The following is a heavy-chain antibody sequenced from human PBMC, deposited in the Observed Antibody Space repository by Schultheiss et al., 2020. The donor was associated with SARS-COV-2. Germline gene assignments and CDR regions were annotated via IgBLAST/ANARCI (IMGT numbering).Heavy chain of an antibody. CDR1: GFTFSSYS. D-gene: IGHD6-19*01. V-gene: IGHV3-21*03. J-gene: IGHJ4*02. CDR3: ARHANSGWSLVPDY. Sequence: ESLKISCAASGFTFSSYSMNWVRQAPGKGLEWVSSISDRGAFYADSVKGRFAISRDNAKNTLYLQMSSLSAEDTAVYYCARHANSGWSLVPDYWGQGTLVTVSS. CDR2: ISDRGAF.